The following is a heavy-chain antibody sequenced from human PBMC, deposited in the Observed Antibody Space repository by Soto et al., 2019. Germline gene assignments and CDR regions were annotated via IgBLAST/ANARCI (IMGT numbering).Heavy chain of an antibody. Sequence: EVQLVESGGGLVQPGGSLKLSCAASGFTFSGSAMHWVRQASGKGLEWVGRIRSKANSYATADAASVKGRFTISRDDSKNTAYLQMNSLKTEDTAVYYCTSSALIDYYYYYGMDVWGQGTTVTVSS. CDR3: TSSALIDYYYYYGMDV. CDR1: GFTFSGSA. CDR2: IRSKANSYAT. V-gene: IGHV3-73*02. J-gene: IGHJ6*02. D-gene: IGHD3-22*01.